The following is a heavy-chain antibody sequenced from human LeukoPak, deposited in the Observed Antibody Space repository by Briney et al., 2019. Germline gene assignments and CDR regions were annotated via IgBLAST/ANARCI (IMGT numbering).Heavy chain of an antibody. J-gene: IGHJ4*02. CDR1: GFTFSSYA. CDR2: ISGSGGST. D-gene: IGHD3-22*01. Sequence: GGSLRLSCAASGFTFSSYAMSWVRQAPGKGLEWVSAISGSGGSTYYADSVKGRFTISRDNSKKTLYLQMNSLRAEDTAVYYCAKGFDSSGYSYYFDYWGQGTLVTVSS. V-gene: IGHV3-23*01. CDR3: AKGFDSSGYSYYFDY.